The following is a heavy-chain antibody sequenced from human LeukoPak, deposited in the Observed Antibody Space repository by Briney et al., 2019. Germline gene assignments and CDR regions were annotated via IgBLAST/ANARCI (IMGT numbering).Heavy chain of an antibody. Sequence: GGSLRLSCAASGFIFSDYHINWVRQAPGRGLEWISYISTTGTTMHYADSVKGRFAISRDNAKSSLYLQMDSLRDEDTAVYYCARVWQDYSGVDYWGQGTLVTVSS. D-gene: IGHD2-21*01. V-gene: IGHV3-48*02. CDR3: ARVWQDYSGVDY. CDR1: GFIFSDYH. J-gene: IGHJ4*02. CDR2: ISTTGTTM.